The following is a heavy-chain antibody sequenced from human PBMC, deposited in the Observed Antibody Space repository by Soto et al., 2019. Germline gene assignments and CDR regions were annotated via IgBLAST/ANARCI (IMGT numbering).Heavy chain of an antibody. V-gene: IGHV4-61*01. J-gene: IGHJ6*02. Sequence: SETLSLTCTVSGGSVSSGSYYWSWIRQPPGKGLEWIGYIYYSGSTNYNPSLKSRVTISVDTSKNQFSLKLSSVTAADTAVYYCARGPPRVWFGEFGYGMDVWGQGTTVTISS. CDR1: GGSVSSGSYY. CDR2: IYYSGST. CDR3: ARGPPRVWFGEFGYGMDV. D-gene: IGHD3-10*01.